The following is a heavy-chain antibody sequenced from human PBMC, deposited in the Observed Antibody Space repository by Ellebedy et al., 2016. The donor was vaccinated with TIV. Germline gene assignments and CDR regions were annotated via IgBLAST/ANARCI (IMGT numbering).Heavy chain of an antibody. Sequence: AASVKVSCQVSGYTLSELFMHWVRQGPGEGLEWMGGFDPEDGETITAQKFQGRVTMTEDTSTDTAYLELSSLRYEDTAMYYCVPLRIRPDWWGQGTLVTVSP. CDR1: GYTLSELF. CDR2: FDPEDGET. D-gene: IGHD1-14*01. CDR3: VPLRIRPDW. V-gene: IGHV1-24*01. J-gene: IGHJ4*02.